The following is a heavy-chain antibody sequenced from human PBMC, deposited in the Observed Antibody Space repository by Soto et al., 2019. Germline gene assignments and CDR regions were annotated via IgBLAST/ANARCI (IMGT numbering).Heavy chain of an antibody. Sequence: QVQLVQSGAEVKKPGSSVKVSCKASGGTFSSYTISWVRQAPGQGLEWMGRIIPILGIANYAQKFQGRVTINADKSTSTAYMELSSLRSEDTAVYYCARDVAYGGDQHYYYYMDVWGKGTTVTVSS. V-gene: IGHV1-69*08. D-gene: IGHD2-2*01. CDR3: ARDVAYGGDQHYYYYMDV. CDR2: IIPILGIA. J-gene: IGHJ6*03. CDR1: GGTFSSYT.